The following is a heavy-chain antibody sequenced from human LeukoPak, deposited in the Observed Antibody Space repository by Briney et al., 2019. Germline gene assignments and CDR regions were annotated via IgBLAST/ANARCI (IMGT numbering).Heavy chain of an antibody. J-gene: IGHJ5*02. CDR1: GGSISSSGYS. V-gene: IGHV4-30-2*01. Sequence: SQTLSLTCTVSGGSISSSGYSWSWIRQPPGKGLEYIGYIYHSGNTYYNPSLKSRVTMSVDRSKNQFSLKLSSVTAADTAAYYCARVSTATSTYWFDPWGQGTLVTVSS. D-gene: IGHD5-18*01. CDR3: ARVSTATSTYWFDP. CDR2: IYHSGNT.